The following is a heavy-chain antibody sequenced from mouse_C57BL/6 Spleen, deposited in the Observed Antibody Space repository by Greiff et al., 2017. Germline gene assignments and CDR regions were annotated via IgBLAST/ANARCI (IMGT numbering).Heavy chain of an antibody. CDR3: ATLYYGNYLPY. CDR1: GYSFTGYY. D-gene: IGHD2-1*01. CDR2: INPSTGGT. J-gene: IGHJ3*01. V-gene: IGHV1-42*01. Sequence: VHVKQSGPELVKPGASVKISCKASGYSFTGYYMNWVKQSPEKSLEWIGEINPSTGGTTYNQKFKAKATLTVDKSSSTAYMQLKSLTSDDSAVYYCATLYYGNYLPYWGQGTLFTVSA.